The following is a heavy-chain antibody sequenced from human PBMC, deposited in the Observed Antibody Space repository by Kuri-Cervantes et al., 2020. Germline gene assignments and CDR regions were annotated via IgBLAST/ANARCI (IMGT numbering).Heavy chain of an antibody. CDR3: ARDYSAGYSSSWTDY. Sequence: GGSLRLSCAASGFTFSSYSMNWVRQAPTKGLEWVSSMSSGSSYIYYADSVKGRFTISRDNAKNSLYLQMNSLRAEDTAVYYCARDYSAGYSSSWTDYWGQGTLVTVSS. D-gene: IGHD6-13*01. V-gene: IGHV3-21*01. J-gene: IGHJ4*02. CDR2: MSSGSSYI. CDR1: GFTFSSYS.